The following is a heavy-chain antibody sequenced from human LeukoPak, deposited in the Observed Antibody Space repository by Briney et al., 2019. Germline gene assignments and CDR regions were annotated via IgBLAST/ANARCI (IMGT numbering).Heavy chain of an antibody. CDR3: AREHLGYFDY. Sequence: PGGSLRLSCAASGFTFSSFAMSWVRQAPGKGLEWVSGISGRDGSTYYADSVKGRFTISRDNSKNTLYLQMNSLRAEDTAVYYCAREHLGYFDYWGQGTLVTVSS. CDR2: ISGRDGST. V-gene: IGHV3-23*01. CDR1: GFTFSSFA. J-gene: IGHJ4*02.